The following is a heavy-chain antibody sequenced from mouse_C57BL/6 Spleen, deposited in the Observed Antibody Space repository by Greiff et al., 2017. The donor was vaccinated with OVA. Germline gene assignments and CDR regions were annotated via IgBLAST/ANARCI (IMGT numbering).Heavy chain of an antibody. CDR1: GYSITSGYD. Sequence: EVQLQESGPGMVKPSQSLSLTCTVTGYSITSGYDWHWIRHFPGNKLEWMGYISYSGSTNSHPSLKSRISITHDTSKNHFFLKLNSVTTEDTATYYCARDQDYYGSSYLWYFDVWGTGTTVTVSS. CDR3: ARDQDYYGSSYLWYFDV. J-gene: IGHJ1*03. CDR2: ISYSGST. V-gene: IGHV3-1*01. D-gene: IGHD1-1*01.